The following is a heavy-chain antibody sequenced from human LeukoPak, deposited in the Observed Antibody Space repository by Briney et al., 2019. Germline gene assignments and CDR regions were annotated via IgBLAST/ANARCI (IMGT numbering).Heavy chain of an antibody. J-gene: IGHJ4*02. CDR1: GYTFTGYY. CDR3: ARRTGAAGDLDY. Sequence: ASVKVSFKASGYTFTGYYIHWVRQAPGQGLEGMAWINPNSGGTSYAQKFQGRVTTTRDTSISTIYMELSSLRSDDTAMYYCARRTGAAGDLDYWGQGTLVIVSS. CDR2: INPNSGGT. V-gene: IGHV1-2*02. D-gene: IGHD3/OR15-3a*01.